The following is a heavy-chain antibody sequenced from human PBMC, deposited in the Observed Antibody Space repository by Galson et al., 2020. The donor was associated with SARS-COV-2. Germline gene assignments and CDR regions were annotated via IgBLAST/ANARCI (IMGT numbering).Heavy chain of an antibody. J-gene: IGHJ4*02. Sequence: SATLSLTCTVSGGSIGSHSYYWSWIRQPPGKGLEWIGTFYYSGITYYNPSLKSRVTISVDTSRKQFSLKVNSVTAADTAVYYCARDEIVLSGDVYWGQGTLVTVSS. D-gene: IGHD2-8*02. CDR1: GGSIGSHSYY. CDR2: FYYSGIT. CDR3: ARDEIVLSGDVY. V-gene: IGHV4-39*07.